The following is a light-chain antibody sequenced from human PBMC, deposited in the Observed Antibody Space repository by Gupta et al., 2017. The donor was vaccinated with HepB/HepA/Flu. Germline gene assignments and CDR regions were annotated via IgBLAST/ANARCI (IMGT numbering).Light chain of an antibody. V-gene: IGLV8-61*01. CDR3: VLYMGSGISV. Sequence: QTVVTQEPSFSVSPGGTVTFTCGLRSGSVSTTYYPSWYHQTPGQVPRTLIYNTNIRSSGVPDRFSGSILGNKAALTITGAQADDESDYYCVLYMGSGISVFGGGTKLTVL. CDR1: SGSVSTTYY. CDR2: NTN. J-gene: IGLJ3*02.